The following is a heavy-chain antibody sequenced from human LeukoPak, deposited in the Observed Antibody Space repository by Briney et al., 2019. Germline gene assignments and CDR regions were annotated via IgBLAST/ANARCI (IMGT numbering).Heavy chain of an antibody. V-gene: IGHV3-7*01. CDR2: IKQDGSEK. Sequence: GGSLRLSCATSGFIFSHYWMSWVRQAPGKGLEWVANIKQDGSEKYYADSVKGRFTVSRDNAKNSLYLQMNSLRAEDTAVYYCARDRKWEGGYFDYWGQGTLVTVSS. J-gene: IGHJ4*02. D-gene: IGHD1-26*01. CDR3: ARDRKWEGGYFDY. CDR1: GFIFSHYW.